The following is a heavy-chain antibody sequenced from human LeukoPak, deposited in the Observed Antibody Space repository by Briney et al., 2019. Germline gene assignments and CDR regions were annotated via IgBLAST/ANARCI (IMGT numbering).Heavy chain of an antibody. CDR2: INPNSGGT. D-gene: IGHD6-6*01. CDR3: ARDIEYSSSFDY. CDR1: GYTFTGYY. J-gene: IGHJ4*02. Sequence: GASVKVSCKASGYTFTGYYMHWVRQAPGQGLEWMGRINPNSGGTNYAQKFQGRVTMTRDTSISTVYMELSRLRSDDTAVYYCARDIEYSSSFDYWGQGTLVTVSS. V-gene: IGHV1-2*06.